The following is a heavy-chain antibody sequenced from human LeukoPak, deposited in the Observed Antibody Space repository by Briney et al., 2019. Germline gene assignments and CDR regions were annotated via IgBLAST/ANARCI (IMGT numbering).Heavy chain of an antibody. J-gene: IGHJ4*02. CDR2: ISSSGSTI. CDR1: GFTFSSYS. CDR3: AKDVGYYYDSSGLY. D-gene: IGHD3-22*01. Sequence: PGGSLRLSCAASGFTFSSYSMNWVRQAPGKGLDWLSYISSSGSTIYYADSVKGRFTISRDNSKNTLYLQMNSLRAEDTAVYYCAKDVGYYYDSSGLYWGQGTLVTVSS. V-gene: IGHV3-48*01.